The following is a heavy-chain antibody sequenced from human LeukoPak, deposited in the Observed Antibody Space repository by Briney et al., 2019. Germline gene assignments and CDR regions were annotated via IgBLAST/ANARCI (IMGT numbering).Heavy chain of an antibody. V-gene: IGHV3-30*01. J-gene: IGHJ3*02. D-gene: IGHD4-17*01. CDR2: ISYDGSNK. CDR1: GFTFSSYA. CDR3: ARASDGDYSDAFDI. Sequence: RGSLRLSCAASGFTFSSYAMHWVRQAPGKGLEWVAVISYDGSNKYYADSVKGRFTISRDNSKNTLYLQMNSLRAEDTAVYYCARASDGDYSDAFDIWGQGTMVTVSS.